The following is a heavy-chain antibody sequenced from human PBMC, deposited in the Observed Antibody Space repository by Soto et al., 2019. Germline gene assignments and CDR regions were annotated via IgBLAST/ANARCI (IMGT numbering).Heavy chain of an antibody. V-gene: IGHV3-53*01. J-gene: IGHJ5*02. CDR3: ARQLITMDWFDP. Sequence: GGSLRLSCAASGFTVSSNYMSWVRQAPGRGLECVSLIYSGGTTYYADSVKGRFTISRDNSKNTLYLQMNSLRAEDTAMYYCARQLITMDWFDPWGQGTLVTVSS. CDR1: GFTVSSNY. CDR2: IYSGGTT. D-gene: IGHD3-10*01.